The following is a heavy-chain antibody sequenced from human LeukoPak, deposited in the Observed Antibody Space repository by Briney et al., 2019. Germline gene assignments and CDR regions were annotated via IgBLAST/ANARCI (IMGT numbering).Heavy chain of an antibody. V-gene: IGHV1-46*01. J-gene: IGHJ4*02. CDR2: INSSGGST. D-gene: IGHD3-10*01. Sequence: GASVKVSCKASGYTFTSYYMHWVRQAPGQGLEWMGIINSSGGSTSYAQKFQGRVTMTRDTSTSTVYMELSSLRSEDTAVYYCARVGFRSTMVRGVMGYFDYWGQGTLVTVSS. CDR3: ARVGFRSTMVRGVMGYFDY. CDR1: GYTFTSYY.